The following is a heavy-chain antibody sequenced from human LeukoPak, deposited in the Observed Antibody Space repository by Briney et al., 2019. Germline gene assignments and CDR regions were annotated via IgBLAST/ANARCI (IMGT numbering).Heavy chain of an antibody. Sequence: PGGSLRLSCAASGFTFSSYGMHWVRQVPGKELEWVAFIRYDGSDKYYADSVKGRFTISRDNSKNTLYLQMNSLRTEDTAVYYCAKRGKPSNQLLWGEAAAGFDCWGQGTLVTVSS. CDR1: GFTFSSYG. CDR2: IRYDGSDK. V-gene: IGHV3-30*02. D-gene: IGHD2-2*01. CDR3: AKRGKPSNQLLWGEAAAGFDC. J-gene: IGHJ4*02.